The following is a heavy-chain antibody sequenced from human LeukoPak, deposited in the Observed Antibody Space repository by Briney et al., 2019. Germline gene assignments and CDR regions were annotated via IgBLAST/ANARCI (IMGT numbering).Heavy chain of an antibody. D-gene: IGHD5-18*01. V-gene: IGHV1-69*06. CDR2: IIPIFGTA. J-gene: IGHJ4*02. CDR3: ASGGGEYSYGYVNFDY. Sequence: GASVKVSCKASGGTFSSYAISWVRQAPGQGLECMGGIIPIFGTANYAQKFQGRVTITADKSTSAAYMELSSLRSEDTAVYYCASGGGEYSYGYVNFDYWGQGTLVTVSS. CDR1: GGTFSSYA.